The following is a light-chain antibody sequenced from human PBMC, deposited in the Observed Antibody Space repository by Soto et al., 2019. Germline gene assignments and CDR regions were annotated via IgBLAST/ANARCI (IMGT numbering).Light chain of an antibody. Sequence: QSALTQPASVSASPGXSITISCTGTSSDVGGYNYVSWYQQHPGKAPKLIIYEVNNRPSGVSNRFSGSKSGNTASLTISGLQPEDEADYYCTSYTSRNTYFFGSGTKLTVL. CDR2: EVN. V-gene: IGLV2-14*01. CDR1: SSDVGGYNY. CDR3: TSYTSRNTYF. J-gene: IGLJ1*01.